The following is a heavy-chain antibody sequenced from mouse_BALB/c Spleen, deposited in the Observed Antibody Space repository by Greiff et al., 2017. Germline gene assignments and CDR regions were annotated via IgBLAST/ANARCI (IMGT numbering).Heavy chain of an antibody. CDR3: ARDRYYFDY. Sequence: VQLQQSGAELAKPGASVKMSCKASGYTFTSYWMHWVKQRPGQGLEWIGYINPSTGYTEYNQKFKDKATLTADKSSSTAYMQLSSLTSVDSAVYFCARDRYYFDYWGQGTTLTVSS. CDR1: GYTFTSYW. V-gene: IGHV1-7*01. D-gene: IGHD2-14*01. J-gene: IGHJ2*01. CDR2: INPSTGYT.